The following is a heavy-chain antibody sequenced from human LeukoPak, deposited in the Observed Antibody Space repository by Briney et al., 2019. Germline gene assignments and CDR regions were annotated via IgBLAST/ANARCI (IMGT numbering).Heavy chain of an antibody. CDR1: GYTFTGYY. D-gene: IGHD2-15*01. J-gene: IGHJ3*02. CDR2: INPNSGGT. CDR3: ARGSAVAAFDAFDI. Sequence: APVKVSCKASGYTFTGYYMHWVRQAPGQGLEWMGWINPNSGGTNYAQKFQGRVTMTRDTSISTAYMELSRLRSGDTAVYYCARGSAVAAFDAFDIWGQGTMATVSS. V-gene: IGHV1-2*02.